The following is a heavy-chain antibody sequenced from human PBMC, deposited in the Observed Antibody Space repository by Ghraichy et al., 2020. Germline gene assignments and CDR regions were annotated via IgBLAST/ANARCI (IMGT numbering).Heavy chain of an antibody. J-gene: IGHJ4*02. CDR1: GFTFSGSA. CDR3: TTLTGTWYY. CDR2: IRSKANSYAT. Sequence: KVSCAASGFTFSGSAMHWVRQASGKGLEWVGRIRSKANSYATAYAASVKGRFTISRDDSKNTAYLQMNSLKTEDTAVYYCTTLTGTWYYWGQGTLVTVSS. V-gene: IGHV3-73*01. D-gene: IGHD1-7*01.